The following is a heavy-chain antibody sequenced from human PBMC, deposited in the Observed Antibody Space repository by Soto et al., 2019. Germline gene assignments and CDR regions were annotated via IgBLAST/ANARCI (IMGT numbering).Heavy chain of an antibody. CDR1: GYTFTTYD. CDR3: ARRKERSGPHYFDY. CDR2: MSPYTGNT. V-gene: IGHV1-8*01. D-gene: IGHD6-25*01. J-gene: IGHJ4*02. Sequence: QVQLVQSGAEVKEPGASVKVSCKASGYTFTTYDIYWMRQATGQGLEWMGWMSPYTGNTGYAQKFQGRVTVTRNTSISTVYMEMSGLRLDDTAVYYCARRKERSGPHYFDYWGQGSQVTVSS.